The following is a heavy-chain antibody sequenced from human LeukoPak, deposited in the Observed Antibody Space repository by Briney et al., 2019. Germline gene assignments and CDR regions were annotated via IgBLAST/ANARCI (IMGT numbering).Heavy chain of an antibody. V-gene: IGHV3-30-3*01. D-gene: IGHD2-15*01. CDR1: GFTFSSYA. Sequence: GGSLRLSCAASGFTFSSYAMHWVRQAPGKGLEWVAVISYDGSNKYYADSVKGRFTISRDNSKNTLYLQMNSLGAEDTAVYYCAREDMDYWGQGTLVTVSS. CDR3: AREDMDY. J-gene: IGHJ4*02. CDR2: ISYDGSNK.